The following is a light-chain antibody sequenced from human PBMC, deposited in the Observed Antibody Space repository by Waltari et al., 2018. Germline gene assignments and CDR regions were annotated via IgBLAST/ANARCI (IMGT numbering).Light chain of an antibody. CDR2: DSS. V-gene: IGKV3-11*01. CDR3: QRRTNWYA. CDR1: QSISTS. Sequence: ETVLTQSPATLSLSPGETATLSCRASQSISTSLAWYQQKPGQAPRLLIYDSSNRATGVPDRFSGSGSGTDFTLTISSLEPEDFAVYYCQRRTNWYAFGQGTKLEIK. J-gene: IGKJ2*01.